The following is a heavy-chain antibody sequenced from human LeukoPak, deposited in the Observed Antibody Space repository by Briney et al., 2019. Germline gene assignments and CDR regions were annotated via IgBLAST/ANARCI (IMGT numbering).Heavy chain of an antibody. J-gene: IGHJ6*03. V-gene: IGHV4-59*01. CDR3: ARGRVSSSTWYSTYYYYFYMDV. D-gene: IGHD1-1*01. Sequence: PSETLSLTCSVSGGSISSYYWTWIRQPPGKGLEWIGYVDHTGSTNFNPSLNGRVSISRDTTKNLFSLRLRSVTAADTAVYFCARGRVSSSTWYSTYYYYFYMDVWGKGTTVTVSS. CDR2: VDHTGST. CDR1: GGSISSYY.